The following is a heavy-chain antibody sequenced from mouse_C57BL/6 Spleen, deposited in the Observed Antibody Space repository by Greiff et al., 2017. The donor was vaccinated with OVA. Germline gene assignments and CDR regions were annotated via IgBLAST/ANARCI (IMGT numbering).Heavy chain of an antibody. CDR1: GFTFSSYA. V-gene: IGHV5-4*01. Sequence: DVQLVESGGGLVKPGGSLKLSCAASGFTFSSYAMSWVRQTPEKRLEWVATISDGGSYTYYPANVQGRFTISRDHATDNLYLKRSHLEAEDTAEYYSAKYYYSSLSWFAYWGQGTLVTVSA. CDR2: ISDGGSYT. J-gene: IGHJ3*01. CDR3: AKYYYSSLSWFAY. D-gene: IGHD2-12*01.